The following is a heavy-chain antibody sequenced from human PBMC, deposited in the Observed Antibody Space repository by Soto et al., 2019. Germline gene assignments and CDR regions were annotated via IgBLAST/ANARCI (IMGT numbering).Heavy chain of an antibody. CDR2: VFWDDDK. V-gene: IGHV2-5*02. CDR1: GFSLSTSGVG. D-gene: IGHD3-10*01. Sequence: QITLKESGPTLVKPTQTLTLTCTFSGFSLSTSGVGVGWIRQPPGKALEWLALVFWDDDKRYSPSLKRRLTITKDTSKNQVVLTLTNMDPVDTATYYCARQLWFGELLWGQGTLVTVSS. CDR3: ARQLWFGELL. J-gene: IGHJ4*02.